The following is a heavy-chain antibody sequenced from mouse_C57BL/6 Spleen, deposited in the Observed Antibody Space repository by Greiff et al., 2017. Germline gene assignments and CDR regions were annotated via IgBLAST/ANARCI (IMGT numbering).Heavy chain of an antibody. D-gene: IGHD1-1*01. CDR2: ISYDGSN. Sequence: EVQLQQSGPGLVKPSQSLSLTCSVTGYSITSGYYWNWIRQFPGNKLEWMGYISYDGSNNYNPSLKNRISITRDTSKNQFFLKLNSVTTEDTATXYCARGITTVVARAMDYWGQGTSVTVSS. CDR1: GYSITSGYY. V-gene: IGHV3-6*01. CDR3: ARGITTVVARAMDY. J-gene: IGHJ4*01.